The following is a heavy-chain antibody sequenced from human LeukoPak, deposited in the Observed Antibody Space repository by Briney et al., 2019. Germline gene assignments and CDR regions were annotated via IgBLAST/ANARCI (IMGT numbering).Heavy chain of an antibody. CDR3: ATGIAAASSISDY. J-gene: IGHJ4*02. CDR1: GYTFTDYY. D-gene: IGHD6-13*01. CDR2: VDPEAGET. V-gene: IGHV1-69-2*01. Sequence: ATVKISCKVSGYTFTDYYMHWVQQAPGKGLEWMGLVDPEAGETIYAEKFQGRVTITADTSTDTAYMELSSLRSEDTAVYYCATGIAAASSISDYWGQGTLVTVSS.